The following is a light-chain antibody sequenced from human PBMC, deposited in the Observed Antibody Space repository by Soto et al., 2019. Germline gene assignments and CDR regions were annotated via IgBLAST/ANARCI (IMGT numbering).Light chain of an antibody. CDR3: AAWDDSLNGYV. CDR1: SSNIGDNL. V-gene: IGLV1-44*01. CDR2: SNN. Sequence: QPVLTQAPSASGTPGQSVTISCSGSSSNIGDNLVNWYQQLPGTAPKLLIYSNNQRPSGVPDRFSGSKSGTSASLAISGLQSEDEADYSCAAWDDSLNGYVFGTGTKLTVL. J-gene: IGLJ1*01.